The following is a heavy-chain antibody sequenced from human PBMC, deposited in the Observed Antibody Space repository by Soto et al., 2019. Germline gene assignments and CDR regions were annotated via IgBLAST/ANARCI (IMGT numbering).Heavy chain of an antibody. J-gene: IGHJ5*02. Sequence: GGSLRLSCAASGFTFSSYSMNWVRQAPGKGLEWVSSISSSSSYIYYADSVKGRFTISRDNAKNSLYLQMNSLRAEDTAVYYCATLVVVVAARWFDPWGQGTLVTVSS. CDR3: ATLVVVVAARWFDP. V-gene: IGHV3-21*01. CDR1: GFTFSSYS. CDR2: ISSSSSYI. D-gene: IGHD2-15*01.